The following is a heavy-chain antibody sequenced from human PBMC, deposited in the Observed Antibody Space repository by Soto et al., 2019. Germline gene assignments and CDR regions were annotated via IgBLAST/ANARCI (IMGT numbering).Heavy chain of an antibody. V-gene: IGHV3-30-3*01. CDR3: ARDRAVTLDY. Sequence: QVQLVESGGGVVQPGRSLRLSCAASGFTFSSYAMHWVRQAPGKGLEWVAVISYDGSNKYYADSVTGRFTISRDNSKNTLYLQMTGLRAEDTAVYYCARDRAVTLDYWGQGTLVTVSS. CDR2: ISYDGSNK. CDR1: GFTFSSYA. J-gene: IGHJ4*02. D-gene: IGHD4-17*01.